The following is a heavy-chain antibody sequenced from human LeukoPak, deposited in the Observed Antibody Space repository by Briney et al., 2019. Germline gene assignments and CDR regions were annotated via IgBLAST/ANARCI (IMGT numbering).Heavy chain of an antibody. D-gene: IGHD5-18*01. Sequence: GGSLRLSCAASGFTFSSYGMHWVRQAPGKGLEWVAFIRYDGSNKYYADSVKGRFTISRDNSKNTLYLQMNSLRAEDTAVYYCARGPLFGYSYGPRKGVDAFDIWGQGTMVTVSS. CDR2: IRYDGSNK. V-gene: IGHV3-30*02. J-gene: IGHJ3*02. CDR1: GFTFSSYG. CDR3: ARGPLFGYSYGPRKGVDAFDI.